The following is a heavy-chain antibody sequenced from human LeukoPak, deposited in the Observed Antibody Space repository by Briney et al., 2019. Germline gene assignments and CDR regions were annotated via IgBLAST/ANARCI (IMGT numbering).Heavy chain of an antibody. CDR2: INHSGST. CDR3: ARERGGLFGWELLPAFDI. J-gene: IGHJ3*02. D-gene: IGHD1-26*01. V-gene: IGHV4-34*01. CDR1: GGSFSGYY. Sequence: SETLSLTCAVYGGSFSGYYWSWIRQPPGKGLEWIGEINHSGSTNYNPSLKSRVTISVDTSKNQFSLKLSSVTAADTAVYYCARERGGLFGWELLPAFDIWGQGTMVTVSS.